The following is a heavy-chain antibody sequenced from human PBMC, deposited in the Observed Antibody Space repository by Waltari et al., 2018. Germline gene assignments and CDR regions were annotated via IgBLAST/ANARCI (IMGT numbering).Heavy chain of an antibody. D-gene: IGHD6-13*01. V-gene: IGHV1-8*01. J-gene: IGHJ4*02. Sequence: QVQLVQSGAEVKKPGASVKVSCKASGYTFTSYDLNWVRQATGQGLEWMGWMNPNSGNTGYAQKFQGRVTMTRNTSISTAYMELSSLRSEDTAVYYCAVRSSSWYWFDYWGQGTLVTVSS. CDR3: AVRSSSWYWFDY. CDR1: GYTFTSYD. CDR2: MNPNSGNT.